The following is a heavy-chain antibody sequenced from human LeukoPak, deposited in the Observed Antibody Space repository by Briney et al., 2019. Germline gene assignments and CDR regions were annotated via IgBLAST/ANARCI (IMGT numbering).Heavy chain of an antibody. CDR1: GFTFSSYA. J-gene: IGHJ4*02. V-gene: IGHV3-23*01. D-gene: IGHD6-19*01. CDR2: ISGSGGST. Sequence: PGGSLRLSCAASGFTFSSYAMSWVRQAPGKGLGWVSAISGSGGSTYYADSVKGRFTISRDNSKNTLYLQMNSLRAEDTAVYYCAKSRSGWYPASGLDYWGQGTLVTVSS. CDR3: AKSRSGWYPASGLDY.